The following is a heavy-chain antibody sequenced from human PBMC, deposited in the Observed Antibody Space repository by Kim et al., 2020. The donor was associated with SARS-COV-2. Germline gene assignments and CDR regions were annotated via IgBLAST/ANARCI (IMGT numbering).Heavy chain of an antibody. D-gene: IGHD2-2*01. V-gene: IGHV1-69*04. J-gene: IGHJ6*03. CDR2: IIHILGIA. CDR1: GGTFSSYA. Sequence: SVKVSCKASGGTFSSYAISWVRQAPGQGLEWMGRIIHILGIANYAQKFQGRVTITADKSTSTAYMELSSLRSEDTAVYYCARSRIGRVYCSSTSCYEDYYYMDVWGKGTTVTVSS. CDR3: ARSRIGRVYCSSTSCYEDYYYMDV.